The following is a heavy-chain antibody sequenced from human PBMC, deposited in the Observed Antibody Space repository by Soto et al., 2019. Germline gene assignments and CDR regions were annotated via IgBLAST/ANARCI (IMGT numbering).Heavy chain of an antibody. D-gene: IGHD1-26*01. CDR1: GFTFSSYW. CDR2: IKQDGSEK. J-gene: IGHJ6*02. CDR3: ARDSTSGSYFGLPLYYYYGMDV. V-gene: IGHV3-7*01. Sequence: HPGGSLRLSCAASGFTFSSYWMSWVRQAPGKGLEWVANIKQDGSEKYYVDSVKGRFTISRDNAKNSLYLQMNSLRAEDTAVYYCARDSTSGSYFGLPLYYYYGMDVWGQGTTVTVSS.